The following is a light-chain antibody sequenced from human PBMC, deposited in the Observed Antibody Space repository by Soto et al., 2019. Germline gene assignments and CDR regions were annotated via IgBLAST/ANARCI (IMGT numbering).Light chain of an antibody. CDR3: QQMGT. Sequence: DIVMTQSPDSLAVSLGERATINCKSSQSVLYSSNNKNYLAWYQQKPGQPPKLLIYWASTRESGVPDRFSGSGSGTDFTLTISSLQAEDVAVYYCQQMGTFGGGTKVEIK. CDR1: QSVLYSSNNKNY. V-gene: IGKV4-1*01. CDR2: WAS. J-gene: IGKJ4*01.